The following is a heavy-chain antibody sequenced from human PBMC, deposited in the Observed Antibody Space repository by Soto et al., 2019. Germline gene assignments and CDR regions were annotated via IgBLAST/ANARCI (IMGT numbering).Heavy chain of an antibody. D-gene: IGHD2-15*01. Sequence: QVQLVESGGGVIQPGRSLRLSCAASGFTFSSYAMHWVRQAPGKGLEWVAVISYDGSNKYYADSVKGRFTISRDNSKNTLYLQMNSLRAEDTAVYYCARGARLKLDCSGGSCYGIVYWGQGTLVTVSS. CDR2: ISYDGSNK. V-gene: IGHV3-30-3*01. CDR3: ARGARLKLDCSGGSCYGIVY. J-gene: IGHJ4*02. CDR1: GFTFSSYA.